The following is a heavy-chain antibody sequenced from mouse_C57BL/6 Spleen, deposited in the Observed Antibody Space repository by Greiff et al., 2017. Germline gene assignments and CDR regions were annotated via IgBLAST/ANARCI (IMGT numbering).Heavy chain of an antibody. CDR1: GFTFSSYG. Sequence: EVKVVESGGDLVKPGGSLKLSCAASGFTFSSYGMSWVRQTPDKRLEWVATISSGGSYTYYPDSVKGRFTISRDNAKNTLYLQMSSLKSEDTAMYYCARVYGYDGDYFDYWGQGTTLTVSS. V-gene: IGHV5-6*01. CDR3: ARVYGYDGDYFDY. J-gene: IGHJ2*01. D-gene: IGHD2-2*01. CDR2: ISSGGSYT.